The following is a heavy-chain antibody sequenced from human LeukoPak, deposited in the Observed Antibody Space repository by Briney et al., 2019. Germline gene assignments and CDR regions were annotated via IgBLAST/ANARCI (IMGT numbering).Heavy chain of an antibody. V-gene: IGHV4-39*01. CDR3: ARRNMGVSAWHFFDY. CDR2: IYYSGNT. CDR1: VGSISSSSYY. Sequence: SGTPSLTCTVSVGSISSSSYYWGWIRQPQGKGLEWLARIYYSGNTYYNPSLKTRATISVQTSRNQSSFKLTALTPATPAVYYCARRNMGVSAWHFFDYWGQGTLVTISS. D-gene: IGHD6-19*01. J-gene: IGHJ4*01.